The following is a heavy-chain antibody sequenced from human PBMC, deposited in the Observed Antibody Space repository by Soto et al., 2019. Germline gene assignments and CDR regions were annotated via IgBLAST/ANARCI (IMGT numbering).Heavy chain of an antibody. CDR2: IDSDGRST. J-gene: IGHJ4*02. D-gene: IGHD3-22*01. CDR3: VRDYDSSGFYSGH. Sequence: EVQLVESGGGLVQPGGSLRLSCAASGFTFSSYWMHWVRQSPGKGLVWVSQIDSDGRSTTYADTVKGRFTVPRDNAKNKLFLQMNSLRAEDTAVYYCVRDYDSSGFYSGHWGQGTLVTVSS. V-gene: IGHV3-74*03. CDR1: GFTFSSYW.